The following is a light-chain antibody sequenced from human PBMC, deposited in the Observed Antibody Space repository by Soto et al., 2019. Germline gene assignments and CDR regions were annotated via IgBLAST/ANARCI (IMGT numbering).Light chain of an antibody. Sequence: DIQMTQSPSTLSASVGDRVTITCRASQSISSWLAWYQHKPGQAPNLLIYAASTLQAGVPSRFRGSGSGTDFTLTISSLQPEDFAAYYCQQLKGYPITFGQGTRLEIK. J-gene: IGKJ5*01. CDR2: AAS. CDR3: QQLKGYPIT. CDR1: QSISSW. V-gene: IGKV1-5*01.